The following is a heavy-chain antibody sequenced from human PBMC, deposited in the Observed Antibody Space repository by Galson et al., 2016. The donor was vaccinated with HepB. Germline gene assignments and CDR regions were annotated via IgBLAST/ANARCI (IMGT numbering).Heavy chain of an antibody. CDR3: VREPAPIAGILLDF. D-gene: IGHD1-20*01. J-gene: IGHJ4*02. V-gene: IGHV1-18*01. Sequence: SVKVSCKASGYIFSNFGVSWVRQTPGQGLEWLGWISAYNGNTKYAQKLQGRLSMTTNTSTSTAYMELRSLDSDDTAVYYCVREPAPIAGILLDFWGQGTLITVSS. CDR2: ISAYNGNT. CDR1: GYIFSNFG.